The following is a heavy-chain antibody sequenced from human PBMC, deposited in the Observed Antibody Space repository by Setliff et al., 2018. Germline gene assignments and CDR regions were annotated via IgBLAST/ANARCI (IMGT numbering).Heavy chain of an antibody. Sequence: GGSLRLPCTASGFPFGDFAMSWVRQAPGKGLEWVGFIRSKAFGGTADYAASVRGRFTISRDDSKSIAYLQLDSLRSDDTAVYYCARFRSDMVATSLGYWGQGTLVTVSS. V-gene: IGHV3-49*04. D-gene: IGHD5-12*01. CDR3: ARFRSDMVATSLGY. CDR1: GFPFGDFA. CDR2: IRSKAFGGTA. J-gene: IGHJ4*02.